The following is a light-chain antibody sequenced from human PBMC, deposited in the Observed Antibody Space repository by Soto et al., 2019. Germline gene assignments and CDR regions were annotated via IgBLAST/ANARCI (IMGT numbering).Light chain of an antibody. CDR1: SSNVGSYNL. V-gene: IGLV2-23*01. Sequence: QSVLTQPASVSGSPGQSITISCTGTSSNVGSYNLVSWYQQHPGEAPKLMIYEASKRPSGVSNRFSGSKSGNTASLTISGLQAEDEADYYCCSYAGSDPMIFGGGTKLTVL. J-gene: IGLJ2*01. CDR3: CSYAGSDPMI. CDR2: EAS.